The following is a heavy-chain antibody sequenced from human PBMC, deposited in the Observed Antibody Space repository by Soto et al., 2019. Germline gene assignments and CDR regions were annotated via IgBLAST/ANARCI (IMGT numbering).Heavy chain of an antibody. J-gene: IGHJ4*02. CDR3: ARPRAYSGYEEGYYFDY. CDR1: GFTFSSYD. CDR2: IGTAGDT. V-gene: IGHV3-13*04. D-gene: IGHD5-12*01. Sequence: EVQLVESGGGLVQPGGSLRLSCSASGFTFSSYDMHWVRQGPGKGLEWVSAIGTAGDTNYAGSVKGRFTISRENAKNSLYLQMNSLRAGDTAIYYCARPRAYSGYEEGYYFDYWGQGTLVTVSS.